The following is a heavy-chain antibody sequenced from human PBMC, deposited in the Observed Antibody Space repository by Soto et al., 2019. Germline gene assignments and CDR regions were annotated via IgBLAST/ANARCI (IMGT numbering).Heavy chain of an antibody. Sequence: GGSLRLSCAASGFTFSSYAMSWVRQAPGKGLEWVSAISGSGGSTYYADSVKGRFTISRDNSKNTLYLQMNSLRAEDTAVYYCAKAGIMITFGEAIDYLGQGTLVTVSS. CDR2: ISGSGGST. CDR3: AKAGIMITFGEAIDY. V-gene: IGHV3-23*01. D-gene: IGHD3-16*01. J-gene: IGHJ4*02. CDR1: GFTFSSYA.